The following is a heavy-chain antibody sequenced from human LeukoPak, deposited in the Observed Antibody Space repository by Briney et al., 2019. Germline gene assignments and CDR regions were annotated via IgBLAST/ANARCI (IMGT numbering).Heavy chain of an antibody. CDR2: ISAYNGNT. D-gene: IGHD6-19*01. V-gene: IGHV1-18*01. J-gene: IGHJ4*02. CDR3: ARDPYRIAVAGPMGY. CDR1: GYTFTSYG. Sequence: ASVKVSCKASGYTFTSYGISWVRQAPGQGLEWMGWISAYNGNTNYAQKLQGRVTMTTDTSTSTAYMELRSLRSDDTAVYYCARDPYRIAVAGPMGYWGQGTLVTVSS.